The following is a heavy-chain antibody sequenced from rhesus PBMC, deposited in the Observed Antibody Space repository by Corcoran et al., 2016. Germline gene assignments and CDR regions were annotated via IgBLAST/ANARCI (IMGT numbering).Heavy chain of an antibody. D-gene: IGHD5-42*01. CDR3: ARVGSSWSEWDTVGTEWYFDL. Sequence: QVQLQASGPGLVKPSETLSLTCAVSGSPTSSGYYWRWIRQPPGKGLEGIGCIYCCGGINYLNPAQKSRVTLSVDTSKNQFSLKLSSVTAADTAVYYCARVGSSWSEWDTVGTEWYFDLWGPGTPITISS. V-gene: IGHV4S14*01. CDR1: GSPTSSGYY. J-gene: IGHJ2*01. CDR2: IYCCGGIN.